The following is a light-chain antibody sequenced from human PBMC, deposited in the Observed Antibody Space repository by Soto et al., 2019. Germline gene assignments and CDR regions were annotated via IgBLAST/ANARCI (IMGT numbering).Light chain of an antibody. Sequence: EIVLTQSPGTLSLSPGERATLSCRASQSVSSSYLAWYQQKPGQAPRLLIFGASSRATAVPDRFSGSGSGTDFTLTISSLQSEDFAIYYCQQYYDWPITFGQGTRLEIK. J-gene: IGKJ5*01. CDR3: QQYYDWPIT. CDR2: GAS. V-gene: IGKV3-20*01. CDR1: QSVSSSY.